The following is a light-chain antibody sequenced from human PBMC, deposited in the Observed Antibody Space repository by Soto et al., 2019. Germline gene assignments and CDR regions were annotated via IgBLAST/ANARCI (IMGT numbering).Light chain of an antibody. CDR2: DVS. J-gene: IGLJ2*01. CDR1: SSDVGGYNY. V-gene: IGLV2-14*01. CDR3: SSYTISSPHVV. Sequence: QTVVTQPAFVSGSPGQSITISCTGTSSDVGGYNYVSWYQQHPGKAPKLMIYDVSNRLSGDSNRFSGSKSGNTASLTISGLQAEDEADYYCSSYTISSPHVVFGGGTKLTVL.